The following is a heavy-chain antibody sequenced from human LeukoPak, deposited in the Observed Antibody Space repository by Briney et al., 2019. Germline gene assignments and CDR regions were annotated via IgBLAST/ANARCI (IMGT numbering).Heavy chain of an antibody. J-gene: IGHJ4*02. V-gene: IGHV1-8*03. CDR3: ARVRRAVVVPAAKTYYFDY. CDR1: GYTFTSYD. D-gene: IGHD2-2*01. Sequence: ASVKVSCKASGYTFTSYDINWVRQATGQGLEWMGWMNPNSGNTGYAQKFQGRVPITRNTSISTAYMELSSLRSEDTAVYYCARVRRAVVVPAAKTYYFDYWGQGTLVTVSS. CDR2: MNPNSGNT.